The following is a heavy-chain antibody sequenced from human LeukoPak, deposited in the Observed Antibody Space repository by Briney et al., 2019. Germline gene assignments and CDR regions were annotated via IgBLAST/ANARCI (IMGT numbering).Heavy chain of an antibody. J-gene: IGHJ4*02. D-gene: IGHD3-10*01. CDR2: IYYSGST. CDR3: ARALSGYGSGKGYFAS. V-gene: IGHV4-39*07. CDR1: VGSISSSSYY. Sequence: PSETLSLTCAVSVGSISSSSYYWGWIRQPPGKGLEWIGSIYYSGSTYYNPSLKSRVTISVDTSKNQFSLKLSSVPAADTAIYYCARALSGYGSGKGYFASWGQGTLVTVPS.